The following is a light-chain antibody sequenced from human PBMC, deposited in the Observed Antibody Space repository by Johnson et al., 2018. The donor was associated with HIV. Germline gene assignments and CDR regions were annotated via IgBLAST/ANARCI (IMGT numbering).Light chain of an antibody. CDR3: GTWDSSLRAGV. V-gene: IGLV1-51*01. Sequence: QSILTQPPSVSAAPGQTVTISCSGSSSNVGSSFVSWYRQVPGTAPKLLIYDNNKRPSGIPGRFSGSKSGPSATLGITGLQTGDEADYYCGTWDSSLRAGVFGTGTKVTVL. J-gene: IGLJ1*01. CDR1: SSNVGSSF. CDR2: DNN.